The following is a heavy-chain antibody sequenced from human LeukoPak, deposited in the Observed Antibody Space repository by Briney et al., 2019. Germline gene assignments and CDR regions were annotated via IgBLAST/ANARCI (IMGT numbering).Heavy chain of an antibody. D-gene: IGHD2-2*01. J-gene: IGHJ5*02. CDR1: GGSLSGYY. CDR2: INRSGSA. CDR3: ARGVVVPYNWFDP. V-gene: IGHV4-34*01. Sequence: PSETLSLTCAVYGGSLSGYYWSWIRQPPGRGLEWIGEINRSGSANYNPSLKSRVTISVDTSKNQFSLKLSSVTAADTAVYYCARGVVVPYNWFDPWGQGTLVTVSS.